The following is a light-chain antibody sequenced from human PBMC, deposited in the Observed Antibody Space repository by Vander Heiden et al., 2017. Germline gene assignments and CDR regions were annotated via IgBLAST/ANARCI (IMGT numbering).Light chain of an antibody. CDR2: QDS. CDR1: KLGYKY. V-gene: IGLV3-1*01. Sequence: SYELTQPPSVSVSPGQTASITCSGDKLGYKYACWYQQKPCQSPVLVIYQDSKRPSGIPERFSGSNSGNTATLTISGTQAMDEADYYCQAWDIITGHVFGTGTKVTVL. J-gene: IGLJ1*01. CDR3: QAWDIITGHV.